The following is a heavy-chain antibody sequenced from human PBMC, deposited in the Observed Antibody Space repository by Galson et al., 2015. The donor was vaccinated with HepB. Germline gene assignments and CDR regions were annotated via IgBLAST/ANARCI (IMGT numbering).Heavy chain of an antibody. V-gene: IGHV6-1*01. Sequence: CAISCDRVSGNTAAWNWIRQSPPRGVEGLGRTGDRSKWHNDYAVSVKSRITISPDTYKNLYSLQMNTVTPEDTAVYYCAQTTLDELGIPRYAMDVWGQGTPVTVSS. J-gene: IGHJ6*02. CDR2: TGDRSKWHN. CDR3: AQTTLDELGIPRYAMDV. D-gene: IGHD7-27*01. CDR1: CDRVSGNTAA.